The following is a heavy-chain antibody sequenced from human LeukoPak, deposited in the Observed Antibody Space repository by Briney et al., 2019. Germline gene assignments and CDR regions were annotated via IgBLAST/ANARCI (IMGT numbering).Heavy chain of an antibody. CDR1: GYIFTGYY. V-gene: IGHV1-2*02. Sequence: GASVTVSCKASGYIFTGYYIYWVRQAPGQGLEWMGWINPNSGGTNYAQQFQGRVTMTRDTSISTGYMELSRLRSDDTAVYYCARAVVPAAMRVGFDYWGQGTLVTVSS. CDR2: INPNSGGT. D-gene: IGHD2-2*01. J-gene: IGHJ4*02. CDR3: ARAVVPAAMRVGFDY.